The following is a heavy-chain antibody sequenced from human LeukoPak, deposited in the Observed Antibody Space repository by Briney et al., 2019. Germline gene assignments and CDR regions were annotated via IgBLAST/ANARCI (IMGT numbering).Heavy chain of an antibody. CDR3: ASEYSSSSTDAFDI. V-gene: IGHV1-2*02. J-gene: IGHJ3*02. CDR2: INPNSGGT. Sequence: ASVKVSCKASGYTFTGYYMHWVRQAPGQGLEWMGWINPNSGGTNYAQKFQGRVTMTRDTSISTAYMELSRLRSDDTAVYYCASEYSSSSTDAFDIWGQGTMVTVSS. CDR1: GYTFTGYY. D-gene: IGHD6-6*01.